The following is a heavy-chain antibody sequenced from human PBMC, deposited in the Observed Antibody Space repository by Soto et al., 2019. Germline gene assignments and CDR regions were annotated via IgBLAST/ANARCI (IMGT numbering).Heavy chain of an antibody. V-gene: IGHV4-31*03. Sequence: QVQLQESGPGLVKPSQTLSLTCTVSGGSISSGGYYWSWIRQHPGKGLEWIGYIYYSGSTYYNPSLKSRVTISVETSKSQFSLKLSSVTAADTAVYYCARDFTDSSGPTLGMGVWGQGTTVTVSS. D-gene: IGHD6-19*01. CDR2: IYYSGST. J-gene: IGHJ6*02. CDR3: ARDFTDSSGPTLGMGV. CDR1: GGSISSGGYY.